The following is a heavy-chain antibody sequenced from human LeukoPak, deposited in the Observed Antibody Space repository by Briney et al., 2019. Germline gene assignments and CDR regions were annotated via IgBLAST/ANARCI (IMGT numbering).Heavy chain of an antibody. CDR3: TTQAGGPYYYDSSGFYYFDY. CDR1: GFTFSNAW. D-gene: IGHD3-22*01. Sequence: GGSLRLSCAASGFTFSNAWMTWVRQAPGKGLEWVGRIKSKTDGGTTDYAAPVKGRFTISRDDSKNTLYLQMNSLKTEDTAVYYCTTQAGGPYYYDSSGFYYFDYWGQGTLVTVSS. V-gene: IGHV3-15*01. CDR2: IKSKTDGGTT. J-gene: IGHJ4*02.